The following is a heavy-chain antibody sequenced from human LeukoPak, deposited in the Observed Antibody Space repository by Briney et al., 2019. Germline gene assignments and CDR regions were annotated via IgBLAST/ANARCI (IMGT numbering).Heavy chain of an antibody. D-gene: IGHD3-16*01. Sequence: SENLSLTCTVYAGSFSTYTWNWTRQPLWKGLEWIAEINHSGNTNYNPSLKRRVTISIDTSKNQFSLKLNSVTAADSAVYYCARTPPPGATAYGAVDYWGQGTLVTVSS. CDR2: INHSGNT. J-gene: IGHJ4*02. CDR3: ARTPPPGATAYGAVDY. CDR1: AGSFSTYT. V-gene: IGHV4-34*01.